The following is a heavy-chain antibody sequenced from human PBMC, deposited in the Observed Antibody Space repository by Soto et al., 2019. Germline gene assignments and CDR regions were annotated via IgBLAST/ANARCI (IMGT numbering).Heavy chain of an antibody. CDR2: IHDSGST. CDR1: GGSISSSSYY. CDR3: ARHRTGIVGATWHY. D-gene: IGHD1-26*01. Sequence: QLQLQESGPGLVKPSETLSLTCTVSGGSISSSSYYWGWIRQPPGKGLEWIGSIHDSGSTYYNPSLKSRVTISVDTSKTQFSLKLSSVTAADTAVYYCARHRTGIVGATWHYWGQGTLVTVSS. V-gene: IGHV4-39*01. J-gene: IGHJ4*02.